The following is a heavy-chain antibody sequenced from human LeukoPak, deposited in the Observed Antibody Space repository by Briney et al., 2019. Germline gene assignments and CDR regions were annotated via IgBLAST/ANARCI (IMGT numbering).Heavy chain of an antibody. CDR1: GLSFSDYW. Sequence: GGSLRLSCVGSGLSFSDYWMNWVRQAPGKGLEWVAIIRQDGSETHYVDSVRGRFTVSRDNAKNSLYLQLNSLTVGDTAMYYCARDRDGDGDFDYWGRGTLVTVSS. J-gene: IGHJ4*02. CDR3: ARDRDGDGDFDY. D-gene: IGHD4-17*01. CDR2: IRQDGSET. V-gene: IGHV3-7*01.